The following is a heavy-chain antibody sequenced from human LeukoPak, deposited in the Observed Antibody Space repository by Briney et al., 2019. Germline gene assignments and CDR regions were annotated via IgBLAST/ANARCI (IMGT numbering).Heavy chain of an antibody. J-gene: IGHJ3*02. Sequence: ASVKVSCKASGYTFTSYGISWVRQAPGQGLEWMGWISAYNGSTSYAQKFQGRVTMTRDMSTSTVYMELSSLRSEDTAVYYCARDRYCSSTSCYWGAFDIWGQGTMVTVSS. CDR2: ISAYNGST. V-gene: IGHV1-18*01. CDR3: ARDRYCSSTSCYWGAFDI. CDR1: GYTFTSYG. D-gene: IGHD2-2*01.